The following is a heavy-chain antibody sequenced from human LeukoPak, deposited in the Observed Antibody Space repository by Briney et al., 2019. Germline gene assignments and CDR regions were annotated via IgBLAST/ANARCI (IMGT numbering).Heavy chain of an antibody. V-gene: IGHV1-18*01. J-gene: IGHJ4*02. CDR3: ARDGSRDGYNLWSQNYYFDY. Sequence: ASVKVSCKASGYTFTSYGISWVRQAPGQGLEWMGWISAYNGNTNYAQKLQGRVTMTTDTSTSTAYMELRSLRSDDTAVYYCARDGSRDGYNLWSQNYYFDYWGQGTLVTVSS. CDR2: ISAYNGNT. D-gene: IGHD5-24*01. CDR1: GYTFTSYG.